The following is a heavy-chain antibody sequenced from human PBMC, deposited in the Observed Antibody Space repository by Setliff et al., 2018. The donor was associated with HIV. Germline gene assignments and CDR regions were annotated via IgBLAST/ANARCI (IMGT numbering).Heavy chain of an antibody. V-gene: IGHV1-46*02. D-gene: IGHD3-10*01. Sequence: ASVKVSCKTSAYTFNSYYMHWIRQAPGQGLEWMGLINPSGGSTNYAQKFQDRVTMTRDTSTTTVYMDLRSLRSEDTAVYYCARARGRLSDFDIWGQGTMVTVSS. J-gene: IGHJ3*02. CDR1: AYTFNSYY. CDR3: ARARGRLSDFDI. CDR2: INPSGGST.